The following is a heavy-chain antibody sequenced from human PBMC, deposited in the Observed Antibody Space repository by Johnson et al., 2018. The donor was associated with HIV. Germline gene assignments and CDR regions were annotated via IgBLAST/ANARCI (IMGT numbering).Heavy chain of an antibody. D-gene: IGHD3-10*01. V-gene: IGHV3-11*04. Sequence: GGLVKPGGSLRLSCAASGFTFSDYYMSLIRQSPGKGLAWVSYISSSGSTIDYADSVKGRFTISRDNAKNSLYLQMNSLRAEDTAVYYCAREGEYYYGSGSYWNAFDIWGQGTMVTVSS. J-gene: IGHJ3*02. CDR2: ISSSGSTI. CDR3: AREGEYYYGSGSYWNAFDI. CDR1: GFTFSDYY.